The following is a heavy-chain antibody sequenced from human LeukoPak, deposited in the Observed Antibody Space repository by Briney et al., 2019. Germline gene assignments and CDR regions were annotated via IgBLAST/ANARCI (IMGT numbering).Heavy chain of an antibody. J-gene: IGHJ3*02. D-gene: IGHD3-10*01. CDR1: GFTFSTYW. V-gene: IGHV3-74*01. CDR3: AKEIGYASGSPHAFDI. CDR2: IYIDGSST. Sequence: GGSLRLSCAASGFTFSTYWMHWVRQAPGKGLVWVSRIYIDGSSTNYADSVKGRFTISRDNAKNTLYLQMDGLRADDTAVYYCAKEIGYASGSPHAFDIWGQGTMVTVSS.